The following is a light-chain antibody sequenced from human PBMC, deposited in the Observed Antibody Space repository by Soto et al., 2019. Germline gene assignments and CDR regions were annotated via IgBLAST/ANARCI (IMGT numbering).Light chain of an antibody. CDR1: SSDVGDYNY. J-gene: IGLJ2*01. Sequence: QSVLTQPASVSGSPGQSITISCTGTSSDVGDYNYVSWYQQHPGQAPKLLIYEVIKRPSGISDRFSGSKSGNTASLTISGLHTEDEADYYCSSYTSSITLIFGGGTKVNVL. CDR2: EVI. CDR3: SSYTSSITLI. V-gene: IGLV2-14*01.